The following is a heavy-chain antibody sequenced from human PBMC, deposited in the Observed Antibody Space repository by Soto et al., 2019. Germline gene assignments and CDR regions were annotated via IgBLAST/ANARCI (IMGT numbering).Heavy chain of an antibody. Sequence: EVQLVESGGGLVQPGRSLRLSCVASGFTFDDYGMHWVRQAPGKGLEWVSGINWKSGSIGYADSVKGRFTISRDNAKNSQDQQMKSLRVRNTALYFCAKDLGTRRGGGYWGQGTLVTVSS. CDR2: INWKSGSI. CDR3: AKDLGTRRGGGY. J-gene: IGHJ4*02. CDR1: GFTFDDYG. D-gene: IGHD3-16*01. V-gene: IGHV3-9*01.